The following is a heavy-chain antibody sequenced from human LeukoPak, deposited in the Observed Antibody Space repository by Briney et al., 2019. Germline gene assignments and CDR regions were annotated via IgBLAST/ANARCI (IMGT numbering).Heavy chain of an antibody. CDR1: GFTFSSYW. CDR3: ARAHYDTSGCLDY. CDR2: IKQDGREK. Sequence: GGSLRLSCVPSGFTFSSYWMSWVRQAPGKGLEWVAQIKQDGREKYHVDSVEGRFTISRDNAKNSLYLQMNSLRAEDTAVYYCARAHYDTSGCLDYWGQGTLVTVSS. V-gene: IGHV3-7*01. J-gene: IGHJ4*02. D-gene: IGHD3-22*01.